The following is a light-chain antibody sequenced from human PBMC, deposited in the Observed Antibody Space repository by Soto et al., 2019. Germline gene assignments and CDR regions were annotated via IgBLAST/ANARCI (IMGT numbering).Light chain of an antibody. CDR1: QGINTY. CDR3: QQSFSTLLIT. CDR2: AAS. Sequence: DIQMTQSPSSLSASIGDGVTITCRASQGINTYLNWYQQKPGKAPKLLISAASNLQSGVPSRFRGSGSGTDFTLTISSLQTEDFATYYCQQSFSTLLITFGQGTRLEIK. V-gene: IGKV1-39*01. J-gene: IGKJ5*01.